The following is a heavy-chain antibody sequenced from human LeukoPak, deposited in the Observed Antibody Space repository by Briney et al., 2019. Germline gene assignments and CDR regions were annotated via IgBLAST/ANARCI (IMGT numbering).Heavy chain of an antibody. D-gene: IGHD6-6*01. J-gene: IGHJ4*02. CDR3: ARAIERRVAARRGALFDY. CDR2: IYYSGST. V-gene: IGHV4-39*01. CDR1: GGSISRSSYY. Sequence: SETLSLTCPFSGGSISRSSYYWGWIRQPPGKGLEWIGSIYYSGSTYYNPSLKSRVTISVDTSKNQFSLKLSSVTAAGTAVYYCARAIERRVAARRGALFDYWGQGTLVTVSS.